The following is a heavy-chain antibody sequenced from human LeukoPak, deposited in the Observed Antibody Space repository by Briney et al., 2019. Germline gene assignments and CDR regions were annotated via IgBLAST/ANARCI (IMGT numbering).Heavy chain of an antibody. J-gene: IGHJ4*02. V-gene: IGHV3-7*01. CDR2: IKQDGSEK. Sequence: PGGSLRLSCAASGSTFSSYWMSWVRQAPGKGLEWVANIKQDGSEKYYVDSVKGRFTISRDNAKNSLYLQMNSLRAEDTAVDYCAREFFLGGFSYFFYYLGPGTLGTVSS. D-gene: IGHD3-3*01. CDR3: AREFFLGGFSYFFYY. CDR1: GSTFSSYW.